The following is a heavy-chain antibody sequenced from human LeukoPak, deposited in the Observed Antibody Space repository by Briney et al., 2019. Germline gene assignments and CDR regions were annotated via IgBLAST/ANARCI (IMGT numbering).Heavy chain of an antibody. D-gene: IGHD6-13*01. J-gene: IGHJ5*02. Sequence: GGSLSLSCAASGFTFSSYWMSWVRQAPGKGLEWVANIKQDGSEKYYVDSVKGRFTISRDNAKNSLYLQMNSLRAEDTAVYYCARGGRTSSSWYSWFDPWGQGTLVTVSS. V-gene: IGHV3-7*01. CDR3: ARGGRTSSSWYSWFDP. CDR1: GFTFSSYW. CDR2: IKQDGSEK.